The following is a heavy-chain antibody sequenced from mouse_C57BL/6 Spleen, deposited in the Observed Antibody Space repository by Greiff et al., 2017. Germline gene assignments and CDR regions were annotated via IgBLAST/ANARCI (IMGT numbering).Heavy chain of an antibody. CDR2: IDPSDSYT. CDR3: ARPYSNHYYAMDY. D-gene: IGHD2-5*01. J-gene: IGHJ4*01. V-gene: IGHV1-69*01. Sequence: QVQLQQPGAELVMPGASVKLSCKASGYTFTSYWMHWVKQRPGQGLEWIGEIDPSDSYTNYNQKFKGKSTLTVDKSSSTAYMQLSSLTSEDSAVYYCARPYSNHYYAMDYWGQGTSVTVSS. CDR1: GYTFTSYW.